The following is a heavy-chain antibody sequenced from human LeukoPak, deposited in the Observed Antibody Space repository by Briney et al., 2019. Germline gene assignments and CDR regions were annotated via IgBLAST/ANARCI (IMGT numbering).Heavy chain of an antibody. D-gene: IGHD3-22*01. CDR1: GYTFTVYY. Sequence: GASVNVSCKASGYTFTVYYMHWVRQAPGQGLEWMGRINPNSGGTNYAQKFQGRVTMTRDTSISTAYMELSRLRSDDTAVYYCARELSYYDSSGYYVDSDYWGQGTLVTVSS. V-gene: IGHV1-2*06. CDR3: ARELSYYDSSGYYVDSDY. CDR2: INPNSGGT. J-gene: IGHJ4*02.